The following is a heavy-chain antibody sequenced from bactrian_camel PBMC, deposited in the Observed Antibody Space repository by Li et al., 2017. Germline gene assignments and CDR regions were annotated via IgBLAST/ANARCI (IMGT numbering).Heavy chain of an antibody. V-gene: IGHV3S40*01. D-gene: IGHD6*01. J-gene: IGHJ4*01. CDR2: INARGNSV. CDR1: GFTFSSFY. Sequence: VQLVESGGGLVQPGGSLRLSCAASGFTFSSFYMTWVRQAPGKGLEWVAAINARGNSVYYATSVKGRFTISRDNAKNTVYLQMNSLKSEDTALYYCATRDSWSFNYWGQGTQVTVS. CDR3: ATRDSWSFNY.